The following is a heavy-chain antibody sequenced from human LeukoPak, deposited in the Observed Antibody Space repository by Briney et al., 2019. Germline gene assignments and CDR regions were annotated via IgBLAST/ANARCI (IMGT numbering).Heavy chain of an antibody. CDR1: GYTFTSYA. CDR2: INTNTGNP. V-gene: IGHV7-4-1*02. Sequence: ASVKVSCKASGYTFTSYAMNWVRQAPGQGLEWMGWINTNTGNPTYAQGFTGRFVFSLGTSVSTAYLQISSLKAEDTAVYYCARDGGDYGDYYYYMDVWGKGTTVTVSS. D-gene: IGHD4-17*01. J-gene: IGHJ6*03. CDR3: ARDGGDYGDYYYYMDV.